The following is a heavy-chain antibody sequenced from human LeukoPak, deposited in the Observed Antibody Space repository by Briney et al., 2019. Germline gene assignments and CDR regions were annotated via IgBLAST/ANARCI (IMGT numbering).Heavy chain of an antibody. CDR3: AKDPRGGYSGSWYFDY. D-gene: IGHD5-12*01. Sequence: GGSLRLSCSASGFTFSSYVLSWLRQAPGKGLEGVSAISGSGESIYYADSVKGRFTISRDNSKDTLYLQMNSLTAGDTAVYYCAKDPRGGYSGSWYFDYWGQGTLVTVSS. CDR1: GFTFSSYV. V-gene: IGHV3-23*01. J-gene: IGHJ4*02. CDR2: ISGSGESI.